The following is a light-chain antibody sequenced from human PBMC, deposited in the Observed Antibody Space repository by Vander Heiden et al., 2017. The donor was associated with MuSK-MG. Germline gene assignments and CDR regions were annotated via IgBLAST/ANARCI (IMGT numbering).Light chain of an antibody. J-gene: IGKJ4*01. CDR2: AAS. Sequence: DIQMTQSPSSLSASVGDRVTITCRASQSISSYLNWYQQKPGKAPKLLIYAASSLQSAVPSTLRGSGSGTDFTLTIRMLQPEHFTTYYCQQSYSTPLTFGGGTKVEIK. CDR3: QQSYSTPLT. V-gene: IGKV1-39*01. CDR1: QSISSY.